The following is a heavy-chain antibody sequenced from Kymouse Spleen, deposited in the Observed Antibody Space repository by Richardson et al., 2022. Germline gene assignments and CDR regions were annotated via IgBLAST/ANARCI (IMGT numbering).Heavy chain of an antibody. CDR3: ARGGYSSSQSYYYYYGMDV. Sequence: EVQLVESGGGLVQPGGSLRLSCAASGFTFSSYDMHWVRQATGKGLEWVSAIGTAGDTYYPGSVKGRFTISRENAKNSLYLQMNSLRAGDTAVYYCARGGYSSSQSYYYYYGMDVWGQGTTVTVSS. V-gene: IGHV3-13*01. D-gene: IGHD6-13*01. J-gene: IGHJ6*02. CDR1: GFTFSSYD. CDR2: IGTAGDT.